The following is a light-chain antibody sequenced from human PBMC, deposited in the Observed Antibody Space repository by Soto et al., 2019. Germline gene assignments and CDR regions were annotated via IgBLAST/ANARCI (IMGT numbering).Light chain of an antibody. CDR2: GAS. J-gene: IGKJ4*01. CDR1: QGIRND. CDR3: LQDYNYPLT. Sequence: AIQMTHSPSSLSASVGDRVTITCRASQGIRNDLGWYQQKPGKAPKLLIYGASSLQSGVPSRFSGSGSGTDFTLTISSLQPEDFATYYCLQDYNYPLTFGGGTKVEIK. V-gene: IGKV1-6*01.